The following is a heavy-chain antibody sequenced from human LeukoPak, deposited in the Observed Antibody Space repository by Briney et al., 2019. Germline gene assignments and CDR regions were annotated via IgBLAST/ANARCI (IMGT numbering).Heavy chain of an antibody. CDR1: GYTFSGYY. V-gene: IGHV1-2*02. CDR3: ARAGYSYGFDY. Sequence: ASVTVSCKASGYTFSGYYMHWVRQAPGQGLEWMGWINPNSGGTNYAQKFQGRVTMTRDTSISTAYMELSRLTSDDTAVYYCARAGYSYGFDYWGQGTLVAVSS. J-gene: IGHJ4*02. D-gene: IGHD5-18*01. CDR2: INPNSGGT.